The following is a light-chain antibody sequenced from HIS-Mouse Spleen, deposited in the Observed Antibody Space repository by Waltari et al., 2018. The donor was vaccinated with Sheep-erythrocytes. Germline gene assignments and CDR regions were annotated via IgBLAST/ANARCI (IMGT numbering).Light chain of an antibody. J-gene: IGLJ2*01. CDR3: QVWDSSTAV. CDR2: QES. V-gene: IGLV3-1*01. CDR1: KLGDKY. Sequence: SYELTQPPSVSVSPGQTASITCSGDKLGDKYACWYQQKPGQSPVLVIYQESKRPSGIPERFSGSNSGNTATLTISGTQAMDEADYYCQVWDSSTAVFGGGTKLTVL.